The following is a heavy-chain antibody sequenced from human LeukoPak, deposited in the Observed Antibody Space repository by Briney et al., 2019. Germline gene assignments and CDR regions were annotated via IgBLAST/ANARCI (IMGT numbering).Heavy chain of an antibody. D-gene: IGHD7-27*01. CDR3: ATSGLLGTWFDP. Sequence: SETLSLTCTVSGGSISSYYWSWIRQPPGKGLEWIGYIYYSGSTNYNPSLKSRVTISVDTSKNQFPLKLSSVTAADTAVYYCATSGLLGTWFDPWGQGTLVTVSS. V-gene: IGHV4-59*01. CDR1: GGSISSYY. J-gene: IGHJ5*02. CDR2: IYYSGST.